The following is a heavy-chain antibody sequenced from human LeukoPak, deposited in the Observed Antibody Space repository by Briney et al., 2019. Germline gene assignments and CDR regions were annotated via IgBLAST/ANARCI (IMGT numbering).Heavy chain of an antibody. CDR2: IYYSGST. Sequence: PSETLSLTCTVPGGSISSYYWSWIRQPPGKGLEWISYIYYSGSTNYIPSLQSRVTISVDTSKNQFPLKLSSVTAADTAVYYCARDSDSVQSPFNFWGQGTLVSVSS. V-gene: IGHV4-59*01. CDR1: GGSISSYY. J-gene: IGHJ4*02. D-gene: IGHD5/OR15-5a*01. CDR3: ARDSDSVQSPFNF.